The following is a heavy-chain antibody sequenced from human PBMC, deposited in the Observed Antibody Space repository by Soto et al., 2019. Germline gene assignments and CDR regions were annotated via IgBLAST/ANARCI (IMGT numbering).Heavy chain of an antibody. CDR2: INLDGSER. D-gene: IGHD5-18*01. V-gene: IGHV3-7*05. CDR3: ARDRAYNCFDY. Sequence: PGGSLRLSXGASGSTFSSSWMTWVRQAPGEGLEWVANINLDGSERNYVDSVKGRFTISRDNAKNLLYLQMNSLRAEDTAVYYCARDRAYNCFDYWGQGTLVTVSS. CDR1: GSTFSSSW. J-gene: IGHJ4*02.